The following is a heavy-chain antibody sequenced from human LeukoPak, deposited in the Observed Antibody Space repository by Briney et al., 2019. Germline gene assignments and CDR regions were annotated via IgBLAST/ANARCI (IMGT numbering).Heavy chain of an antibody. D-gene: IGHD2-15*01. CDR3: ARGSRRYCSGGSCYSRGYFDY. J-gene: IGHJ4*02. Sequence: SETLSLTCTVSGGSLSSYYWSWIRQPPGKGLEWIGYIYYSGSTNYNPSLKSRVTISVDTSKNQFSLKLSSVTAADTAVYYCARGSRRYCSGGSCYSRGYFDYWGQGTLVTVSS. CDR1: GGSLSSYY. V-gene: IGHV4-59*01. CDR2: IYYSGST.